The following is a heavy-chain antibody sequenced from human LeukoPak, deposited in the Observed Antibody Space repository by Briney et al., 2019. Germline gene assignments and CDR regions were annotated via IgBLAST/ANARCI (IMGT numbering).Heavy chain of an antibody. J-gene: IGHJ6*02. Sequence: PSQTLSLTCTVSGGSISSGGYYWSWIRQPAGEGLEWIGRIYTSGSTNYNPSLKSRVTISVDTSKNQFSLKLSSVTAADTAVYYCARDLGYYGSGNYYYYYGMDVWGQGTTVTVSS. CDR3: ARDLGYYGSGNYYYYYGMDV. CDR1: GGSISSGGYY. D-gene: IGHD3-10*01. V-gene: IGHV4-61*02. CDR2: IYTSGST.